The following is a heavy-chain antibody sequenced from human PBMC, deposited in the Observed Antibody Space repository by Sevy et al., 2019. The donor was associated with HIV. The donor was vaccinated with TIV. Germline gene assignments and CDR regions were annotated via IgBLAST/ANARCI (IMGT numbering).Heavy chain of an antibody. CDR3: ETTREYYEDNSGYLDY. CDR1: GKNLNDLP. Sequence: ASVKVSCKVSGKNLNDLPMHWVRQAPGKGLEWMGRFDAEDGERIYAQKFQGRVTMTEDTSRDTAYMELNSLRSKDTAMYYCETTREYYEDNSGYLDYWGQGILVTVSS. CDR2: FDAEDGER. J-gene: IGHJ4*02. V-gene: IGHV1-24*01. D-gene: IGHD3-16*01.